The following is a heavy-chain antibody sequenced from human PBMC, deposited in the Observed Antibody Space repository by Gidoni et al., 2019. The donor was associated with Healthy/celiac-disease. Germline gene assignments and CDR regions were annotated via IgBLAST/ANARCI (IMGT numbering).Heavy chain of an antibody. CDR3: ARDTRGIVVVPAAIPGAFDI. V-gene: IGHV3-30-3*01. CDR2: ISYDGSNK. D-gene: IGHD2-2*02. CDR1: GFTFRSYA. Sequence: QVQLVESGGGVVQPGRSLRLSCAASGFTFRSYAMHWVRQAPGKGLEWVAVISYDGSNKYYADSVKGRFTISRDNSKNTLYLQMNSLRAEDTAVYYCARDTRGIVVVPAAIPGAFDIWGQGTMVTVSS. J-gene: IGHJ3*02.